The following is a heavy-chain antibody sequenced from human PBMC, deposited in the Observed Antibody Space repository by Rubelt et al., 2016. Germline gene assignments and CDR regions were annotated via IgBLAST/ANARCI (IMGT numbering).Heavy chain of an antibody. V-gene: IGHV3-66*01. Sequence: ELQLVESGGGLVQPGGSLRLSCAASGFSVTNNYMSWVRQAPGKGLEWASLIYSGTSTYYADSAKGRSTISRDDSKNTLDLQLNSMGAEDTAVDDCARGDSSSWYYYYYMDVWGKGTTVTVSS. J-gene: IGHJ6*03. D-gene: IGHD6-13*01. CDR2: IYSGTST. CDR3: ARGDSSSWYYYYYMDV. CDR1: GFSVTNNY.